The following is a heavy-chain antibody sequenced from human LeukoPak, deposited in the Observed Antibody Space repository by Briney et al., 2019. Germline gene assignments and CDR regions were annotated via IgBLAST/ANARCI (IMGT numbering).Heavy chain of an antibody. J-gene: IGHJ5*02. Sequence: SETLSLTCTVSGGSISSYYWSWIRQPPGKGLEWIGYIYYSGSTNYNPSLKSRVTISVDTSKNQFSLKLSSVTAADTAVYYCAREPRQRVHAWFDPWGQGTLVTVSS. CDR2: IYYSGST. CDR3: AREPRQRVHAWFDP. CDR1: GGSISSYY. D-gene: IGHD3-10*01. V-gene: IGHV4-59*01.